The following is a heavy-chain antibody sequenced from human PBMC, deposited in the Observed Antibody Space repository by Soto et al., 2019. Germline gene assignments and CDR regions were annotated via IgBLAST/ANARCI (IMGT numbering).Heavy chain of an antibody. CDR1: GGTFSGYV. CDR2: FVPLFGTT. D-gene: IGHD3-16*01. CDR3: ATHGLGVSSPPYFDN. Sequence: QLVQSGSEVKKPGSSVKVSCQASGGTFSGYVVTWVRQAPGQGLEWMGEFVPLFGTTNYAQRVSGRITITADESTSTAYMELRTLRSDDTAVYYWATHGLGVSSPPYFDNWGQGTLVTVSS. V-gene: IGHV1-69*19. J-gene: IGHJ4*02.